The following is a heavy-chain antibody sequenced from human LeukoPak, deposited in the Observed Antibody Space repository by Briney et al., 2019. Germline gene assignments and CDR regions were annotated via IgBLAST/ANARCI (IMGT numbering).Heavy chain of an antibody. J-gene: IGHJ4*02. CDR2: ISYDGSNK. Sequence: GGSLRLSCAASGFTFSSYAMHWVRQAPGKGLEWVAVISYDGSNKYYANSVKGRFTISRDNSKNTLYLQMNSLRAEDTAVYYCARTEYSSSWYCFDYWGQGTLVTVSS. V-gene: IGHV3-30-3*01. D-gene: IGHD6-13*01. CDR1: GFTFSSYA. CDR3: ARTEYSSSWYCFDY.